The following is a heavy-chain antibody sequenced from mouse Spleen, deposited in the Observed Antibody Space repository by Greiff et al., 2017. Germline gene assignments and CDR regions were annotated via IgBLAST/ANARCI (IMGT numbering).Heavy chain of an antibody. V-gene: IGHV1-42*01. CDR2: INPSTGGT. Sequence: EVQLQQSGPELVKPGASVKISCKASGYSFTGYYMNWVKQSPEKSLEWIGEINPSTGGTTYNQKFKAKATLTVDKSSSTAYMQLKSLTSEDSAVYYCARGFMITTTLYYYAMDYWGQGTSVTVSS. J-gene: IGHJ4*01. CDR1: GYSFTGYY. CDR3: ARGFMITTTLYYYAMDY. D-gene: IGHD2-4*01.